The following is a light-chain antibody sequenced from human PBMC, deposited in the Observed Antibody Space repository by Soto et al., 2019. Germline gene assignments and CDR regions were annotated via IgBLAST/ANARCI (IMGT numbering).Light chain of an antibody. CDR2: DVI. Sequence: QSALIQPRSVSGSPGQSVTISCTGTSSDVGVYKYVSWYRQHPAKAPKLMIYDVITRPSGVPDRFSGSKSGNTASLTISGLQAEDEADYYCCSYAGDYTFVFGSGTKLTVL. CDR3: CSYAGDYTFV. V-gene: IGLV2-11*01. CDR1: SSDVGVYKY. J-gene: IGLJ1*01.